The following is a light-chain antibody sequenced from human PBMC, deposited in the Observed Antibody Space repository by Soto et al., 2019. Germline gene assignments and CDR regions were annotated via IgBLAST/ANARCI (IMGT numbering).Light chain of an antibody. J-gene: IGLJ1*01. CDR1: SSDVGGYNY. CDR3: SSYTSSSTLYV. V-gene: IGLV2-14*01. CDR2: EVS. Sequence: QSALTQPASVSGSPGQSITISCTGTSSDVGGYNYVSWYQQHPGKAPKLMIYEVSNRHSGVSNRFSGSKSGNTDSLTISGLQAEDEADYYCSSYTSSSTLYVFGTGTKLTVL.